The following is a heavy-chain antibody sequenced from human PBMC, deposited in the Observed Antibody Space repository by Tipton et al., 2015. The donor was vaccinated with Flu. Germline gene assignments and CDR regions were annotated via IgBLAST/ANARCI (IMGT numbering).Heavy chain of an antibody. Sequence: QVQLVQSGGGVVQPGRSLRLSCAASGFTFSSYAMHWVRQAPGKGLEWVAVISYDGSNKYYADSVKGRLTIPRDNSKNTLYLQMNSLRAEDTAVYYCARGLWFGELLLRGWLDPWGQGTLATVSS. V-gene: IGHV3-30-3*01. J-gene: IGHJ5*02. CDR1: GFTFSSYA. CDR2: ISYDGSNK. CDR3: ARGLWFGELLLRGWLDP. D-gene: IGHD3-10*01.